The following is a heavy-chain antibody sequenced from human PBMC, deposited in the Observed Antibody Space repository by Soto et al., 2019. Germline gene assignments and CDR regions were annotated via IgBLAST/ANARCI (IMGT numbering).Heavy chain of an antibody. V-gene: IGHV4-38-2*02. CDR1: GYSISSGYY. CDR3: ARDHGYKTDY. D-gene: IGHD5-12*01. J-gene: IGHJ4*02. CDR2: IYHSGGT. Sequence: SETLSLTCAVSGYSISSGYYWGWIRQPPGKGLEWIGSIYHSGGTYYNPSLKSRVTISVDTSKNQFSLKLSSVAAADTAVYYCARDHGYKTDYWGQGTLVTVSS.